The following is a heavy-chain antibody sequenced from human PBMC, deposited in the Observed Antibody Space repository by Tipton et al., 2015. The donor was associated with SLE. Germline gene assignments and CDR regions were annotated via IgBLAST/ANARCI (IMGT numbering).Heavy chain of an antibody. CDR1: GYTFTSYY. Sequence: QLVQSGAEVKKPGASVKVSCKASGYTFTSYYMHWVRQAPGQGLEWMGWISAYNGNTNYAQKLQGRVTMTTDTSTSTAYMELRSLRSDDTAVYYCARDARTSMVRGVDAFDIWGQGTMVTVSS. D-gene: IGHD3-10*01. CDR2: ISAYNGNT. CDR3: ARDARTSMVRGVDAFDI. J-gene: IGHJ3*02. V-gene: IGHV1-18*04.